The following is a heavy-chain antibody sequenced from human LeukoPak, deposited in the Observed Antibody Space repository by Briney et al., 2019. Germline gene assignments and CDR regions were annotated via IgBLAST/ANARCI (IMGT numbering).Heavy chain of an antibody. CDR2: IKSKTDRGTT. CDR1: AFTCSNDW. J-gene: IGHJ4*02. D-gene: IGHD6-6*01. V-gene: IGHV3-15*01. Sequence: GGSLRLSCAASAFTCSNDWMSWVRQAPGKGLEWGGHIKSKTDRGTTDYAAPVKGRFTISRDDSKNTLYLQMNSLKTEDTAVYYCTRQQLVFDCWGQGTLVTVSS. CDR3: TRQQLVFDC.